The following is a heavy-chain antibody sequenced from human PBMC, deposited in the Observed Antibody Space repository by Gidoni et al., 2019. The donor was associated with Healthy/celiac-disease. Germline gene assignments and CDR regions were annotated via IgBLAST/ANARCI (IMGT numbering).Heavy chain of an antibody. Sequence: QVTLKESGPVLVKPTEPLTLTCTVSGFSLSNARMGVSWIRQPPGKALEWLAHIFSNDEKSYSTSLKSRLTISKDTSKSQVVLTMTNMDPVDTATYYCARIPNVLLPPVLYFDLWGRGTLVTVSS. V-gene: IGHV2-26*01. CDR1: GFSLSNARMG. CDR3: ARIPNVLLPPVLYFDL. J-gene: IGHJ2*01. CDR2: IFSNDEK. D-gene: IGHD3-10*01.